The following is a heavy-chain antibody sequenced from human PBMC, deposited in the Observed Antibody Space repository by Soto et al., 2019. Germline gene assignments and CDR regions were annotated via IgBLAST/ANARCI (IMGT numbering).Heavy chain of an antibody. CDR2: IFPSGST. CDR3: ASGGSGANWLDP. CDR1: GGSISSGGFY. Sequence: QVELQESGPGLVKPSQTLSLTCTVSGGSISSGGFYWSWIRQLPEKGLEWIAYIFPSGSTSYNPSLRSRVSISADTSKNQLSLSLTSVTVADTAVYYCASGGSGANWLDPWGQGIRVTVSS. V-gene: IGHV4-31*03. J-gene: IGHJ5*02.